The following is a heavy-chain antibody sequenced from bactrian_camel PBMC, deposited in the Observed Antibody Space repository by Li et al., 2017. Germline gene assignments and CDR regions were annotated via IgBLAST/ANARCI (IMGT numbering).Heavy chain of an antibody. V-gene: IGHV3S40*01. CDR1: GDTSGRNC. Sequence: VQLVESGGGLVQPGGSLRLSCAYSGDTSGRNCVGWFRQVPGKEREAVAVKHIAGTNTYYAESVKGRFTISQDNAKNTVYPQMNSLEPEDTGMYYCAARGGFWYQCGMNADFRSWGQGTQVTVS. D-gene: IGHD2*01. CDR3: AARGGFWYQCGMNADFRS. J-gene: IGHJ6*01. CDR2: KHIAGTNT.